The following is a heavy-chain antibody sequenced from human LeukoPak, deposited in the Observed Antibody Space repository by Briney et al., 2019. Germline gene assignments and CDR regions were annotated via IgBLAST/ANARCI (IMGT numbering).Heavy chain of an antibody. Sequence: SETLSLTCTVSGGSISSSSYYWGWIRQPPGMGLEWIGSIYYSGSTNYNPSLKSRVTILVDTSKNQFSLKLSSVTAADTAVYYCARDLSYGGPGYFDYWGQGTLVTVSS. CDR1: GGSISSSSYY. J-gene: IGHJ4*02. CDR2: IYYSGST. CDR3: ARDLSYGGPGYFDY. V-gene: IGHV4-39*07. D-gene: IGHD5-18*01.